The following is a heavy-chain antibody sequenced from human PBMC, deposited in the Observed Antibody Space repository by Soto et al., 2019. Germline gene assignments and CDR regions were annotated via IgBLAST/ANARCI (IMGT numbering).Heavy chain of an antibody. CDR1: GFTFSDYY. D-gene: IGHD2-21*02. V-gene: IGHV3-11*01. Sequence: QVQLVESGGGLVKPGGSLRLSCAASGFTFSDYYMSWIRQAPGKGLEWVSYISSSGSTIYYADSVKGRFTISRDNAKNSLYLQMSSLRAEETAVYYCAGDPSIVLVTAANYWGQGTLVTVSS. CDR2: ISSSGSTI. J-gene: IGHJ4*02. CDR3: AGDPSIVLVTAANY.